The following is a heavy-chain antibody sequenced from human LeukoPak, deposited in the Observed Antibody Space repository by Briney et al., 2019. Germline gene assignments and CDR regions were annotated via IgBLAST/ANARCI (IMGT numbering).Heavy chain of an antibody. CDR2: MNPNSGNA. Sequence: ASVKVSCKASGYTFSNYDIIWVRQATGQGLEWMGWMNPNSGNAGYTQNFQGRVTMTRNTSISTAYMDLSSLRSEDAAVYYCARGVKGQQLGYWGQGTLVTVSS. CDR1: GYTFSNYD. CDR3: ARGVKGQQLGY. V-gene: IGHV1-8*01. J-gene: IGHJ4*02. D-gene: IGHD6-13*01.